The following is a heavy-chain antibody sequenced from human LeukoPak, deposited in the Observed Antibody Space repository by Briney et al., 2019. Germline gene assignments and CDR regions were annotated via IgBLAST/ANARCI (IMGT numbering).Heavy chain of an antibody. Sequence: ASVKVSCKTPGYTFTNRYMHWVRQAPGQGLQWVGVINPSGGSTSYAQKFQGRITLTRDTSTSTVYMELSSLKSEHTALYYCARGHDIVIVPAVTMVGIVDYWGQGTLVTVSS. V-gene: IGHV1-46*01. J-gene: IGHJ4*02. CDR2: INPSGGST. CDR1: GYTFTNRY. CDR3: ARGHDIVIVPAVTMVGIVDY. D-gene: IGHD2-2*01.